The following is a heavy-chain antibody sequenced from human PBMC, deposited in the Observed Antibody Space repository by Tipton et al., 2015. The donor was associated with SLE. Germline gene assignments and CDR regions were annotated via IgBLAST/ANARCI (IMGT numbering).Heavy chain of an antibody. Sequence: GSLRLSCVASGFNFGAYWMHWVRQAPGKGLVWISRTNQDGAIRSYEDSVKGRFIISRDNSKSTLYLQMNNVGVEDTALYYCTRGIDPGSSRISDYWGQGTMVSVSS. CDR2: TNQDGAIR. CDR3: TRGIDPGSSRISDY. D-gene: IGHD2-15*01. V-gene: IGHV3-74*01. CDR1: GFNFGAYW. J-gene: IGHJ4*02.